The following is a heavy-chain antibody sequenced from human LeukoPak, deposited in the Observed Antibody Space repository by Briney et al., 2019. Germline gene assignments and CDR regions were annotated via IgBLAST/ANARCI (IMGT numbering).Heavy chain of an antibody. CDR3: ARERAVQWELPSDYYYYYMDV. V-gene: IGHV3-30*02. Sequence: QPGGSLRLSCAASGFTFSSYGMHWVRQAPGKGLEWVAFIRYDGSNKYYADSVKGRFTISRDNSKNTLYLQMNSLRAEDTAVYYCARERAVQWELPSDYYYYYMDVWGKGTTVTVSS. CDR1: GFTFSSYG. CDR2: IRYDGSNK. D-gene: IGHD1-26*01. J-gene: IGHJ6*03.